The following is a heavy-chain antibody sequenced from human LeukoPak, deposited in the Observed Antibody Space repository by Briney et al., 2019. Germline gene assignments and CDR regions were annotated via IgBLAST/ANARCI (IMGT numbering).Heavy chain of an antibody. J-gene: IGHJ4*02. D-gene: IGHD3-22*01. CDR3: ARDRDSSGYVDY. Sequence: SETLSLTCAVYGGSFSGYYWSWIRQPPGKGLEWIGEINHSGSTNYNPSLKSRVTISVDTSKNQFSLKLSSVTAADTAVYYCARDRDSSGYVDYWGQGTLVTVSS. V-gene: IGHV4-34*01. CDR2: INHSGST. CDR1: GGSFSGYY.